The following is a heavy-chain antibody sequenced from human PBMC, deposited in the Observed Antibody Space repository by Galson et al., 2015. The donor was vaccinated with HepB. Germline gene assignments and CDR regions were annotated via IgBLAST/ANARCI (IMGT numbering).Heavy chain of an antibody. D-gene: IGHD6-13*01. V-gene: IGHV3-53*01. CDR2: IYTGGST. J-gene: IGHJ4*02. CDR1: GFTVSGNY. CDR3: AKGYSRSWYSGLGY. Sequence: LRLSCAASGFTVSGNYMTWVRQAPGKGLEWVSVIYTGGSTDYADSVRGRFTISRDNSKNTLYLQMNSLRAEDTAVYYCAKGYSRSWYSGLGYWGQGTLVTVSP.